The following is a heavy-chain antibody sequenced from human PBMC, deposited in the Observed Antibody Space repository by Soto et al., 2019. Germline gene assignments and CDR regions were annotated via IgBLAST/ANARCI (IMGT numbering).Heavy chain of an antibody. V-gene: IGHV4-59*01. Sequence: PSETLSLTCTVSGGSISSYYWSWIRQPPGKGLEWIGYIYYSGSTNYNPSLKSRVTISVDTSKNQFSLKLSSVTAADTAVYYCAREGVLRYFGPGPRAFDISGQGTMVTVSS. CDR2: IYYSGST. J-gene: IGHJ3*02. CDR1: GGSISSYY. D-gene: IGHD3-9*01. CDR3: AREGVLRYFGPGPRAFDI.